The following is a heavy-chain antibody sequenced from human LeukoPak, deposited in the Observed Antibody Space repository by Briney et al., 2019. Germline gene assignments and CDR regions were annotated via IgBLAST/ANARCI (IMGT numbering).Heavy chain of an antibody. V-gene: IGHV1-2*02. D-gene: IGHD1-26*01. Sequence: ASEKLSCNASGYTFIGYYIHWVRQAPGQGLEWMGWVSPDSGGTNYAQKFQGRVTMTRDTSITTAYIELSSLRSDDTAVYYCARGGAMGFSGYFDLWGRGTLVTVSS. CDR2: VSPDSGGT. CDR1: GYTFIGYY. J-gene: IGHJ2*01. CDR3: ARGGAMGFSGYFDL.